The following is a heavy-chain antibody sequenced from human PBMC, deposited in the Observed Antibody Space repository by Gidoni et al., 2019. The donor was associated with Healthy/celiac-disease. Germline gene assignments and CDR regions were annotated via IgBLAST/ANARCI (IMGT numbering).Heavy chain of an antibody. D-gene: IGHD5-12*01. CDR1: GFTFSSYS. CDR3: ARDSGGDGYNWGYFDY. J-gene: IGHJ4*02. CDR2: ISSSSSTI. Sequence: EVQLVESGGGLVQHGGSLRLSCAASGFTFSSYSMNWVRQAPGKGLEWVSYISSSSSTIYYADSVKGRFTISRDNAKNSLYLQMNSLRDEDTAVYYCARDSGGDGYNWGYFDYWGQGTLVTVSS. V-gene: IGHV3-48*02.